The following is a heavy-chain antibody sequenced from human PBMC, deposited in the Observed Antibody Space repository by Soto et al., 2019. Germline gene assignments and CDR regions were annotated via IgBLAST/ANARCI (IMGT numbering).Heavy chain of an antibody. Sequence: QVQVVESGGGVVQPGRSLRLSCAASGFTFSRNGMHWVRQAPGKGLEWVARISYDGTNKYYADSVKGRFTISRDNSQKTLYLQINSLRTEDTAVYYCPREDDGRLGIDYWGQGTLVTVSS. CDR1: GFTFSRNG. CDR3: PREDDGRLGIDY. J-gene: IGHJ4*02. V-gene: IGHV3-30*03. CDR2: ISYDGTNK. D-gene: IGHD2-8*01.